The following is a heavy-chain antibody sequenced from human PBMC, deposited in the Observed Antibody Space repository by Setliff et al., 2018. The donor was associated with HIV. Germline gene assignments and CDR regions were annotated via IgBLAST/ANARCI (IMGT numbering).Heavy chain of an antibody. Sequence: PGGSLRLSCAASGFTFSSYGMHWVRQAPGKGLEWVTFIRHDGINEDYRDSVKGRFSVSRDNSKNTVFLQMNSLRVEDTVLYYCAKDFSFGSPLLSPIDYWGQGTLVTVSS. D-gene: IGHD3-16*01. CDR1: GFTFSSYG. V-gene: IGHV3-30*02. J-gene: IGHJ4*02. CDR2: IRHDGINE. CDR3: AKDFSFGSPLLSPIDY.